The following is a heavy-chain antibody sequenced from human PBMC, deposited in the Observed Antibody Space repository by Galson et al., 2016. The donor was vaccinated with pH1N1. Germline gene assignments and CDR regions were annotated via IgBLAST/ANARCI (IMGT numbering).Heavy chain of an antibody. CDR1: GGSFSDYY. CDR2: VNPSGST. CDR3: ARVDFGGKLGD. D-gene: IGHD3-10*01. Sequence: LSLTCTVYGGSFSDYYWSWIRQPPGKGLEWIGEVNPSGSTIYNPSLNSRVIISADTSRNQFSLKLTSVTAADTAVYFCARVDFGGKLGDWGQGTQVTVPS. J-gene: IGHJ4*02. V-gene: IGHV4-34*01.